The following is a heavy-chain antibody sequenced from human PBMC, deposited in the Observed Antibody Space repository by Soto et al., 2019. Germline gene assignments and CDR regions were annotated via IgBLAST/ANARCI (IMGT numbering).Heavy chain of an antibody. Sequence: SETLSLTCAVYGGSFSGYYWSWIRQPPGKGLEWIGEINHSGSTNYNPSLKSRVTISVDTSKNQFSLKLSSVTAADTAVYYCARAPPVVAATRWFDPWGQGTLVTVSS. J-gene: IGHJ5*02. D-gene: IGHD2-15*01. V-gene: IGHV4-34*01. CDR3: ARAPPVVAATRWFDP. CDR1: GGSFSGYY. CDR2: INHSGST.